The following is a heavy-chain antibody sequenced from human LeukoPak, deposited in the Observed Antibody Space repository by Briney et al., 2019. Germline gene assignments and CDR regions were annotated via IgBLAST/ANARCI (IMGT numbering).Heavy chain of an antibody. V-gene: IGHV3-21*01. CDR1: GFTFSSYS. CDR3: ARGLRGELLFGGGYYYYGMDV. Sequence: KPGGSLRLSCAASGFTFSSYSMNWVRQAPGKGLDWVSSISSSSSYIYYADSVKGRFTISRDNAKNSLCLQMNSLRAEDTAVYYCARGLRGELLFGGGYYYYGMDVWGKGTTVTVSS. CDR2: ISSSSSYI. J-gene: IGHJ6*04. D-gene: IGHD3-16*02.